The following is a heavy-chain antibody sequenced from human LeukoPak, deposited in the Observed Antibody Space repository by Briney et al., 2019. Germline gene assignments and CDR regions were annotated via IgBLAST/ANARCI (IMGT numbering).Heavy chain of an antibody. J-gene: IGHJ4*02. CDR3: ASNRGLYCSSTSCYSPYYFDY. D-gene: IGHD2-2*02. V-gene: IGHV1-8*01. Sequence: ASVKVSCKASGYTFTSYDINWVRQATGQGLEWMGWMNPNSGNTGYAQKFQGRVTMTRNTSISTAYMELSSLRSEDTAVYYCASNRGLYCSSTSCYSPYYFDYWGQGTLVTVSS. CDR1: GYTFTSYD. CDR2: MNPNSGNT.